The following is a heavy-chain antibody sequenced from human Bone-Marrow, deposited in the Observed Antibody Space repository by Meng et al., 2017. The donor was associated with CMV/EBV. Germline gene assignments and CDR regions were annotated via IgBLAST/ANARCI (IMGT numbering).Heavy chain of an antibody. D-gene: IGHD3-3*01. CDR2: ISSSSSYI. J-gene: IGHJ6*02. CDR1: GFTFSSYS. V-gene: IGHV3-21*01. Sequence: GESLKISCAASGFTFSSYSMNWVRQAPGKGLEWVSSISSSSSYIYYADSVKGRFTISRDNAKNSLYLQMNSLRAEDTAVYYCAREGDRITIFGVAPFTYGMAVWGQGTMVTGSS. CDR3: AREGDRITIFGVAPFTYGMAV.